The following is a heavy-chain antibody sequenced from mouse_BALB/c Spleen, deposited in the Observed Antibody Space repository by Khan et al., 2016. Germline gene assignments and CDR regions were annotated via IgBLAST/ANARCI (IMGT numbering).Heavy chain of an antibody. Sequence: EVELQESGPGLVKPSQSLSLTCTVTGYSITSDYAWNWIRQFPGNQLEWMGYISYSGSTSYNPSLKSRISITRDTSKNQFFLQLNSVTTEDTATYYCARDYYGSSYFDYWGQGTTLTVSS. CDR2: ISYSGST. D-gene: IGHD1-1*01. CDR1: GYSITSDYA. CDR3: ARDYYGSSYFDY. V-gene: IGHV3-2*02. J-gene: IGHJ2*01.